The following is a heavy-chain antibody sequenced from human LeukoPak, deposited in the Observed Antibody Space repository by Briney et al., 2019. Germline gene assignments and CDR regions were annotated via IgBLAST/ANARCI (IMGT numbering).Heavy chain of an antibody. V-gene: IGHV1-58*02. CDR1: GFTFTSSA. CDR3: ATELRLHFGVARGSRFDP. CDR2: IVVGRGNT. Sequence: GASVKVSCKASGFTFTSSAMQWVRQARGQRLEWIGWIVVGRGNTNYAQKFQERVTITRDMSTSTAYMELSSLRSEDTAVYYCATELRLHFGVARGSRFDPWGQGPLVTVSS. D-gene: IGHD3-3*01. J-gene: IGHJ5*02.